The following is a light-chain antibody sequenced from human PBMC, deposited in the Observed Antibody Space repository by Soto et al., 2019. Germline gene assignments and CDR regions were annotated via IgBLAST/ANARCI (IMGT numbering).Light chain of an antibody. CDR2: DVS. CDR3: SSYTSSSTLYV. Sequence: SVLTQPASVSGSPGQSITISCTGTSSDVGGYNYVSWYQQHPGKAPKLMIYDVSNRPSGVSNRFPGSKSGNTASLTISGLQAEDEADYYCSSYTSSSTLYVFGTGTKVTVL. J-gene: IGLJ1*01. V-gene: IGLV2-14*01. CDR1: SSDVGGYNY.